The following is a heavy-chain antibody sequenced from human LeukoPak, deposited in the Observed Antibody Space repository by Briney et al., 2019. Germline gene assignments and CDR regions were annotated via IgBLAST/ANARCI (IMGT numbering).Heavy chain of an antibody. V-gene: IGHV1-8*01. CDR2: MNPNSGNT. J-gene: IGHJ5*02. Sequence: GASVKVSCKASGYTFTSYDINWVRQATGQGLDWLGWMNPNSGNTGYAQKFQGRVTMTRNTSISSAYMELSSLRSEDTAVYYCARGRSSGWYRRWFDPWGQGTLVTVSS. CDR3: ARGRSSGWYRRWFDP. D-gene: IGHD6-13*01. CDR1: GYTFTSYD.